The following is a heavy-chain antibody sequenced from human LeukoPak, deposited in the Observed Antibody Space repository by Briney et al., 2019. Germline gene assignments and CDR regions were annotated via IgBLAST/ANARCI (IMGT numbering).Heavy chain of an antibody. D-gene: IGHD5-24*01. CDR1: GFTLTDHY. Sequence: GGSLRLTCAASGFTLTDHYVDWVRQAPGKGLEWVGRSRDKRGRYTTEFAAAVRGRFTISRDEPKNSLYLQMNSLRTEGTAVYYCARDSSEMAHWGQGTLVTVSS. CDR2: SRDKRGRYTT. CDR3: ARDSSEMAH. J-gene: IGHJ4*02. V-gene: IGHV3-72*01.